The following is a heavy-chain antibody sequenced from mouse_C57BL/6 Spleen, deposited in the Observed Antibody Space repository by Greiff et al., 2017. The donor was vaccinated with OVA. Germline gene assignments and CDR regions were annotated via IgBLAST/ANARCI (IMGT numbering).Heavy chain of an antibody. J-gene: IGHJ4*01. CDR1: GYTFTSYW. V-gene: IGHV1-69*01. Sequence: QVQLQQSGAELVMPGASVKLSCEASGYTFTSYWMHWVKQRPGQGLEWIGEIDPSDSYTNYTQKFKGKSTLTVDKSSSTAYLQLSSLTSEDSAVYYCARSSVYYAMDDWGQGTSVTVSS. CDR2: IDPSDSYT. CDR3: ARSSVYYAMDD.